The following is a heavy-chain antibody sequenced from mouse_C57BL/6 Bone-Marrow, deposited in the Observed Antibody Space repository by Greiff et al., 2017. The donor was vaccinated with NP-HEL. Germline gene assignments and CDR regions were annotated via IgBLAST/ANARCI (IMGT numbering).Heavy chain of an antibody. CDR2: ISSGGSYT. V-gene: IGHV5-6*02. CDR1: GFTFSSYG. D-gene: IGHD2-10*01. Sequence: EVKLVESGGDLVKPGGSLKLSCAASGFTFSSYGMSWVRQTPDKRLEWVATISSGGSYTYYPDSVKGRFTISRDNAKNTLYLQMSSLKSEDTAMYYCARSSYCNYGAWFAYWGQGTLVTVSA. J-gene: IGHJ3*01. CDR3: ARSSYCNYGAWFAY.